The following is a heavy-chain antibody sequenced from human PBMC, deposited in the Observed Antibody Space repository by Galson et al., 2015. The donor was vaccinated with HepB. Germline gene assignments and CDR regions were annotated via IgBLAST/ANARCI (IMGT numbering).Heavy chain of an antibody. V-gene: IGHV6-1*01. CDR1: GDSVTSNSAA. CDR2: TYFRSQWRI. J-gene: IGHJ6*02. Sequence: CAISGDSVTSNSAAWNWIRQSPSRGLEWLGRTYFRSQWRIDYSVSVKSRITINADTSQNQFSLHLNSMTPEDTAVYYCAYGSDVWGQGTTVIVSS. CDR3: AYGSDV.